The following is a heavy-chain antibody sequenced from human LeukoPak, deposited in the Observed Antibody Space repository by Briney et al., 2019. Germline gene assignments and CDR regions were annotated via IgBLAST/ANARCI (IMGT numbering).Heavy chain of an antibody. D-gene: IGHD5-24*01. Sequence: GGSLRLSCAASGFTFSKYWMLWVRQAPGKGLESVSRINTDGTVTTYADSVKGRLTISRDDAKNTLYLQMNSLRAEDTAVYYCTTIRPGYWGRGTLVTVSS. CDR1: GFTFSKYW. CDR3: TTIRPGY. J-gene: IGHJ4*02. V-gene: IGHV3-74*01. CDR2: INTDGTVT.